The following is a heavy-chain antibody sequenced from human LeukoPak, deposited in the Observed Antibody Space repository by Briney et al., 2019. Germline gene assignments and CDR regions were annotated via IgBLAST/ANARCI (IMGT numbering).Heavy chain of an antibody. CDR1: GFTFSTYE. Sequence: GGSLRLSCAASGFTFSTYEMKWVRQAPGKGLEWVSYISSSGSTIYYADSVKGRFTISRDNAKNSMYLQMNSLRAEDTAVHYCARGDRYDWDYYYYMDVWGKGTTVTISS. D-gene: IGHD1-20*01. CDR2: ISSSGSTI. V-gene: IGHV3-48*03. J-gene: IGHJ6*03. CDR3: ARGDRYDWDYYYYMDV.